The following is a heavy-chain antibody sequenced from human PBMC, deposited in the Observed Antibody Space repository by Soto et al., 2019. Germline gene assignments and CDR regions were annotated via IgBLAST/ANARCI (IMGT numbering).Heavy chain of an antibody. Sequence: EVQLLESGGGLVQPGGSLRLSCAASGFTFSSYGMSWVRQAPGKGLEWVSTMSSSGGNTYYTDSVKGRFTISRDNSKNTLFLQMNSLRAEDTAVYYCAYYRDSRAVHFDSWGQGTLVTVSS. CDR2: MSSSGGNT. D-gene: IGHD3-22*01. J-gene: IGHJ4*02. CDR3: AYYRDSRAVHFDS. CDR1: GFTFSSYG. V-gene: IGHV3-23*01.